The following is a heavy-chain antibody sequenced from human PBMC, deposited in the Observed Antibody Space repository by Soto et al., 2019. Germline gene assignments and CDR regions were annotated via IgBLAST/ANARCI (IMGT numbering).Heavy chain of an antibody. CDR3: AGDSTMIVPPAPAFDI. D-gene: IGHD3-22*01. CDR1: GGTFSSYA. V-gene: IGHV1-69*13. J-gene: IGHJ3*02. Sequence: SVKVSCQASGGTFSSYAISWVRQAPGQGLEWMGGIIPIFGTANYAQKFQGRVTITADESTSTAYMELSSLRSEDTAVYYCAGDSTMIVPPAPAFDIWGQGTMVTVSS. CDR2: IIPIFGTA.